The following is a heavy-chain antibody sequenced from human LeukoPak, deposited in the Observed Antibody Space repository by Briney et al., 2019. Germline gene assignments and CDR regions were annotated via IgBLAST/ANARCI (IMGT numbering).Heavy chain of an antibody. CDR3: ARDGAVYYDFWSGYYTKKVYYGMDV. J-gene: IGHJ6*02. D-gene: IGHD3-3*01. Sequence: PGRSLRLSCSASGFTVSSNYMSWVRQAPGKGLEWVSVIYSGGSTYYADSVKGRFTISRDNSKNTLYLQMNSLRAEDTAVYYCARDGAVYYDFWSGYYTKKVYYGMDVWGQGTTVTVSS. CDR2: IYSGGST. CDR1: GFTVSSNY. V-gene: IGHV3-66*01.